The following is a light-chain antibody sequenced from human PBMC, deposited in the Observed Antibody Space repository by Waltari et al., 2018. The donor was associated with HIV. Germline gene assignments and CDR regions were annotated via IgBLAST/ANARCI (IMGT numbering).Light chain of an antibody. CDR1: QSVSTN. CDR3: MQGLQTPIT. J-gene: IGKJ3*01. CDR2: GAS. V-gene: IGKV3-15*01. Sequence: EILLTQSPATLSVSPGERATLPCRACQSVSTNLAWYQRKPGQAPRLLIYGASTRATGIPARFSGSGSGTDFTLKISRVEAEDVGVYYCMQGLQTPITFGPGTKVDI.